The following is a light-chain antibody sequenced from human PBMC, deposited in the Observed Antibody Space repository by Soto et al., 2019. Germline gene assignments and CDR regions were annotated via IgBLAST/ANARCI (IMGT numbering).Light chain of an antibody. Sequence: EIVLTQSPGILSLSPGEKATLSSWAIQSVSNDFLAWYQQKPGQAPRLLIYGASTRATDVPDRFSGSGSGADFTLTISRLEPEDFAVYYCQQYGSSPPRTFGQGTKVDIK. CDR3: QQYGSSPPRT. CDR1: QSVSNDF. V-gene: IGKV3-20*01. J-gene: IGKJ1*01. CDR2: GAS.